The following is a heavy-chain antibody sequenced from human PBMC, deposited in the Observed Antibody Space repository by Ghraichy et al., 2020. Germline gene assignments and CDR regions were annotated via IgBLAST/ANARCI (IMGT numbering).Heavy chain of an antibody. CDR2: ISAYNGNT. J-gene: IGHJ6*02. Sequence: ASVKVSCKASGYTFTSYGISWVRQAPGQGLEWMGWISAYNGNTNYAQKLQGRVTMTTDTSTSTAYMELRSLRSDDTAVYYCARVRATSYCSGGSCYLVHYYYGMDVWGQGTTVTVSS. CDR1: GYTFTSYG. D-gene: IGHD2-15*01. V-gene: IGHV1-18*01. CDR3: ARVRATSYCSGGSCYLVHYYYGMDV.